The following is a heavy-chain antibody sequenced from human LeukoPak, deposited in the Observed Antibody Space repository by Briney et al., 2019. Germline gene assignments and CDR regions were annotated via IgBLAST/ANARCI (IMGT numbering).Heavy chain of an antibody. CDR3: AKDFSGAIDS. CDR2: INRDGTST. D-gene: IGHD3-10*01. Sequence: PGGSLRLSCAASGFTFSSNLMHWVRQGPGKGLVWVSHINRDGTSTRYADSVKGRFTISRDNAKNTLYLQMNSLGAEDTAVYFCAKDFSGAIDSWGQGTQVTVSS. CDR1: GFTFSSNL. J-gene: IGHJ4*02. V-gene: IGHV3-74*01.